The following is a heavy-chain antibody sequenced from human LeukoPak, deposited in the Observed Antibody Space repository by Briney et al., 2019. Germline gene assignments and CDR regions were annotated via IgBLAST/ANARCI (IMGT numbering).Heavy chain of an antibody. CDR2: IKSKTDGGTT. CDR3: TTDRSVERYSDWPWYFDL. Sequence: GGSLRLSCAASGFTFSNAWMSWVRQAPGKGLEWVGRIKSKTDGGTTDYAAPVKGRFTISRDDSKNTLYLQMNSLKTEDTAVYYCTTDRSVERYSDWPWYFDLWGRGTLVTVSS. CDR1: GFTFSNAW. J-gene: IGHJ2*01. V-gene: IGHV3-15*01. D-gene: IGHD3-9*01.